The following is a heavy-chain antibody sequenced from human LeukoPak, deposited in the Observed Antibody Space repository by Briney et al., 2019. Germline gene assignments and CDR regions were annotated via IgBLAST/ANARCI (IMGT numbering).Heavy chain of an antibody. D-gene: IGHD3-22*01. J-gene: IGHJ4*02. Sequence: PGGSLRLSCAASGFTFSSHPMNWVRQAPEKGLEWVSSISGSGSTTHYADSVKGRFTISRDNSKNTLYLQMNDLRAEDTAIYYCARRDLSDGRWLFLDYWGQGTLVTVSS. V-gene: IGHV3-23*01. CDR3: ARRDLSDGRWLFLDY. CDR1: GFTFSSHP. CDR2: ISGSGSTT.